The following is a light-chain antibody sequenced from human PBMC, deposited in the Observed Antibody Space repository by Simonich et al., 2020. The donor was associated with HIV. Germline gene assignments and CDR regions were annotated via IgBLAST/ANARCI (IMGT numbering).Light chain of an antibody. CDR2: GAS. CDR3: QQYNNWPPGT. J-gene: IGKJ1*01. CDR1: QRVSPN. V-gene: IGKV3D-15*01. Sequence: EIVMTQSPGTLSVSPGERATLSCRARQRVSPNLAWYQQKPGQAPRFLIYGASSRATGIPDRFSGSWSGTDFTLTISRLEPEDFAVYYCQQYNNWPPGTFGQGTKVEIK.